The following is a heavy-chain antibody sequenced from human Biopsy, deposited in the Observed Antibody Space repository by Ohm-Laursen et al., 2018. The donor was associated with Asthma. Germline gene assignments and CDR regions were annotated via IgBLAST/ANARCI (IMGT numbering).Heavy chain of an antibody. D-gene: IGHD5-24*01. Sequence: SQTLSLTCTVSGGYIDSHDWSWCWIRQSPGKGLEWIGYIYHSVSTYYNPSLKSRVTISVDRSKNQFSLKLSSVTAADTAVYYCARVKDGYNFDYWGQGTLVTVSS. CDR2: IYHSVST. J-gene: IGHJ4*02. CDR3: ARVKDGYNFDY. CDR1: GGYIDSHDWS. V-gene: IGHV4-30-2*06.